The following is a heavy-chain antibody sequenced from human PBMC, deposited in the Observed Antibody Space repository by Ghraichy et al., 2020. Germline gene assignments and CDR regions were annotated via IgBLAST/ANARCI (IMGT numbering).Heavy chain of an antibody. D-gene: IGHD2-8*01. CDR3: ARPRDCTNGVCYPDFDY. CDR1: GSPFTSYD. Sequence: ASVKVSCKTSGSPFTSYDINWVRQAPRQGLEWMGWMNPNSGNTGYAQKFQGRVTMTKNTSISTAYMELSSLRSEDAAIYYCARPRDCTNGVCYPDFDYWGQGTLVTVSS. CDR2: MNPNSGNT. J-gene: IGHJ4*02. V-gene: IGHV1-8*01.